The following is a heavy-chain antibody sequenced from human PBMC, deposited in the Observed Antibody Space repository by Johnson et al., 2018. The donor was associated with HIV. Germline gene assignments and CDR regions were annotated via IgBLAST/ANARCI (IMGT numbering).Heavy chain of an antibody. V-gene: IGHV3-NL1*01. D-gene: IGHD5-18*01. CDR3: ARYNYGFGDAFDI. CDR2: IYSGGST. CDR1: GFTFSSYA. Sequence: VQLVESGGGVVQPGRSLRLSCAASGFTFSSYAMHWVRQAPGKGLEWVAVIYSGGSTYYADSVKGRFTISRDNSKNTLYLQMNSLRAEDTAVYYCARYNYGFGDAFDIWGQGTMVTVSS. J-gene: IGHJ3*02.